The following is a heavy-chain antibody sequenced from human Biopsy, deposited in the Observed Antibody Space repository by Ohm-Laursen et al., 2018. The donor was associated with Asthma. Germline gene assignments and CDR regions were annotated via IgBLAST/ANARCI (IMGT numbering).Heavy chain of an antibody. CDR3: ARTYFDFLAGQVHDAFAM. J-gene: IGHJ3*02. Sequence: ASVKVSCKASGYTFINYAIHWVRQAPGHSLEWMGWINAANGNTKYSQKFQGRLTISRDTSASTAYMDLSSLRSEDTAVYYWARTYFDFLAGQVHDAFAMWGQGKMVTVSS. CDR1: GYTFINYA. CDR2: INAANGNT. V-gene: IGHV1-3*01. D-gene: IGHD3-9*01.